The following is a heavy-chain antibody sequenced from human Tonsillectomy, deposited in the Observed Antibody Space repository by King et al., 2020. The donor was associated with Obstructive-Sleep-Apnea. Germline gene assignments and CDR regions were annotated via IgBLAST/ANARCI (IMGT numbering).Heavy chain of an antibody. CDR2: IKSKTDGETT. CDR3: RTLWGV. V-gene: IGHV3-15*01. CDR1: EFTFTDAW. D-gene: IGHD3-16*01. J-gene: IGHJ6*02. Sequence: VQLVESGGDMVRPGGSLRLSCAASEFTFTDAWMNWVRQAPGKGLEWVGRIKSKTDGETTDYPAPVKGRLTISRDDSKNTLYLQMNSLKTEDTAVYYSRTLWGVWGQGTTVTVSS.